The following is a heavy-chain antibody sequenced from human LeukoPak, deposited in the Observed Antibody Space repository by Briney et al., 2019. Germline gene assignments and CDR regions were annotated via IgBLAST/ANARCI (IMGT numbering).Heavy chain of an antibody. Sequence: PGGSLRLSCAASGFTFSTYSMNWVRQAPGKGLEWVSSISSSSSYKYYADSVKGRFTISRDNAKNSLYLQMNGLRAEDTAVYYCARVLGVQESEYYFDYWGREPWSPSPQ. CDR3: ARVLGVQESEYYFDY. CDR2: ISSSSSYK. CDR1: GFTFSTYS. D-gene: IGHD6-19*01. V-gene: IGHV3-21*01. J-gene: IGHJ4*02.